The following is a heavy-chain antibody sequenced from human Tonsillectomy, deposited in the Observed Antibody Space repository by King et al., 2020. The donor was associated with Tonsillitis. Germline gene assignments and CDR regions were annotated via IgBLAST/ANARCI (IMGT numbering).Heavy chain of an antibody. CDR1: GFDFRSYA. V-gene: IGHV3-33*05. D-gene: IGHD6-19*01. Sequence: VQLVESGGGVVQPGGSLRLSCASSGFDFRSYAMHWVRQAPGKGLEWVAVISFDASREKYADSVKGRFTISRDNSKNTLYLQMNSLRAEDTAVYYCARGRLYSSDWGIDYWGQGSLVTVSS. CDR2: ISFDASRE. CDR3: ARGRLYSSDWGIDY. J-gene: IGHJ4*02.